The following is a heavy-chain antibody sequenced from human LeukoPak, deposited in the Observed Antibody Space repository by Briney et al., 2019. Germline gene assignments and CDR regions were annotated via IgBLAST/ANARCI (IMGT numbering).Heavy chain of an antibody. CDR3: TRHLTLDDYYYYYYMDV. CDR1: GFTFSGPA. V-gene: IGHV3-73*01. Sequence: PGGSLKLSCAASGFTFSGPAMHWVRQASGKGLEWVGRIRSKANSYATAYAASVKGRFTISRDDSKNTAYLQMNSLKTEDTAVYYCTRHLTLDDYYYYYYMDVWGKGTTVTASS. CDR2: IRSKANSYAT. J-gene: IGHJ6*03.